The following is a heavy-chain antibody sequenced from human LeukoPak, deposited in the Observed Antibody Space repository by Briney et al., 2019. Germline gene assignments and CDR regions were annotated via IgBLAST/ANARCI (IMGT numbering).Heavy chain of an antibody. CDR2: IRQDGDTK. CDR1: GSPFNAYW. J-gene: IGHJ4*02. Sequence: GGSLRLSCAASGSPFNAYWMTWVRQAPGKGLEWVANIRQDGDTKYYVDSVKGRFTISRDNAMNSLYLQMNSLRAEDTAIYYCARSLPYGTTWYGRSDFWGQGALVTVSS. V-gene: IGHV3-7*03. D-gene: IGHD6-13*01. CDR3: ARSLPYGTTWYGRSDF.